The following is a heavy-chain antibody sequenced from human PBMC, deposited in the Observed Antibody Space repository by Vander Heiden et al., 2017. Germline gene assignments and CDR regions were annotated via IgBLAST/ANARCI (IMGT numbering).Heavy chain of an antibody. CDR1: GYTFTTYA. D-gene: IGHD1-26*01. V-gene: IGHV1-8*01. CDR3: ARVARFAGSYYNYFDT. CDR2: MDPKTGET. J-gene: IGHJ4*02. Sequence: QGQVVQSGAEVKKHGASVRVSCKASGYTFTTYAINWVRQASGQGLEWMGWMDPKTGETGYAQRFQGRVTMTRNISRSTAYMELSGLRSEDTAVYFCARVARFAGSYYNYFDTWGQGSLVTVSS.